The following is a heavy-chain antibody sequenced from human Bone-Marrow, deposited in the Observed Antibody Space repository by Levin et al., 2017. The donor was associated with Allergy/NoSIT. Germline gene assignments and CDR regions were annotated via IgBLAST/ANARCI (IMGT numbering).Heavy chain of an antibody. J-gene: IGHJ6*02. CDR3: AKDLGGYWYFGMDV. D-gene: IGHD2-8*02. V-gene: IGHV3-30*04. CDR2: ISYDGNDK. CDR1: GFNLSSYG. Sequence: RAGGSLRLSCAASGFNLSSYGLHWVRQAPGKGPEWVAAISYDGNDKYYEDSVKGRFTISRDISKNTVFLDMSSLRTEDTAMYHCAKDLGGYWYFGMDVWGQGTTVTVSS.